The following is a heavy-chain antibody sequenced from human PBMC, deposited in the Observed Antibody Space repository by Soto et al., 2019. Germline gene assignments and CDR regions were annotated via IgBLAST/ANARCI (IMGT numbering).Heavy chain of an antibody. D-gene: IGHD3-10*01. Sequence: SETLCLTCTVSAGSISSYYWSWIRQPPGKGLEWIGYIHYSGNTNYNPSLKSRVTISVDTSKNQFSLNLSSVTAADTALYYCARGTYYYGSGNIYFDSWGQGTLVTVSS. CDR3: ARGTYYYGSGNIYFDS. V-gene: IGHV4-59*01. CDR1: AGSISSYY. CDR2: IHYSGNT. J-gene: IGHJ4*02.